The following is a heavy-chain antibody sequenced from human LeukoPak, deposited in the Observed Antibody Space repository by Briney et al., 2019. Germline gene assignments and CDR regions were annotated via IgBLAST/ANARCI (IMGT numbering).Heavy chain of an antibody. Sequence: GGSLRLSCTASRFTFSTYAMSWVRQAPGKGLEWVSSISGSGDTTYYTGSVKGRFTISRDHPKNALYLQMSSLRAEDTAVYYCAKSQRNDQQVVQRIDYWGQGTLVTVSS. D-gene: IGHD2-2*01. J-gene: IGHJ4*02. CDR3: AKSQRNDQQVVQRIDY. CDR2: ISGSGDTT. CDR1: RFTFSTYA. V-gene: IGHV3-23*01.